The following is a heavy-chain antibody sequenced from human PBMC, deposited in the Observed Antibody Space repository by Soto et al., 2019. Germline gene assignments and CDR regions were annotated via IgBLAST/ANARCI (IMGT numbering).Heavy chain of an antibody. CDR1: GFTFSSYA. J-gene: IGHJ4*02. Sequence: QVQLVEPGGGVVQPGRSLRLSCAASGFTFSSYAMHWVRQAPGKGLELVAVISYDGSNKYYADSVKGRFTISRDNSKNRLYLQMNSLRAEDTAVYYCARGLFYDSRGSRGDFDYWGQATLVTVSS. V-gene: IGHV3-30-3*01. D-gene: IGHD3-22*01. CDR2: ISYDGSNK. CDR3: ARGLFYDSRGSRGDFDY.